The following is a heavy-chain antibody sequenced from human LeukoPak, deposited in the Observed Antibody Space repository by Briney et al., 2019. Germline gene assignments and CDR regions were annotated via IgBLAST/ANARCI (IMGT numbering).Heavy chain of an antibody. CDR2: IYTTGAT. Sequence: PSETLSLTCTVSSGSINSYYWGWVRQPPGKGLEWIGRIYTTGATQYNPSLKSRVAMSVDTSTNQFSLNLRSMTAADTAVYYCGRQGYTASHYFFDYWSQGGLVAVS. CDR3: GRQGYTASHYFFDY. D-gene: IGHD2-2*02. CDR1: SGSINSYY. J-gene: IGHJ4*02. V-gene: IGHV4-4*07.